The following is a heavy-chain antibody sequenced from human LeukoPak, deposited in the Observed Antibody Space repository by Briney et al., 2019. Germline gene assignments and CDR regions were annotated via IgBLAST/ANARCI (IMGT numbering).Heavy chain of an antibody. V-gene: IGHV1-18*01. CDR3: ARVRWCGGDCSLLDY. CDR1: GYTFRNYG. D-gene: IGHD2-21*02. CDR2: ISSYNDNT. J-gene: IGHJ4*02. Sequence: GASVKVSCKASGYTFRNYGISWVRQAPAQGLEWMGWISSYNDNTNYAQKLQGRVTMTTDTSTSTAYMELRGLRSDDTAVYYCARVRWCGGDCSLLDYWGQGTLVTVSS.